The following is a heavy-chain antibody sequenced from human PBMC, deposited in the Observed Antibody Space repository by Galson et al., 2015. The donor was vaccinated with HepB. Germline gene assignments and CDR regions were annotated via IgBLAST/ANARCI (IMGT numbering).Heavy chain of an antibody. CDR3: ATTAIAWPDY. CDR1: GFTFSTYG. D-gene: IGHD2-21*02. J-gene: IGHJ4*02. CDR2: ISNSGSA. Sequence: SLRLSCAGSGFTFSTYGMAWVRQAPGKGLEWVSGISNSGSAYYADSVKGRFIISRDNSKNTLYLQMSTLRSEDTAVYYCATTAIAWPDYWGQGTLVIVSS. V-gene: IGHV3-23*01.